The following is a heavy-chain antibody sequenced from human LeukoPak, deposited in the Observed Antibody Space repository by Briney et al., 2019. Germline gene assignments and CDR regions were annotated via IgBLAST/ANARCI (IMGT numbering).Heavy chain of an antibody. V-gene: IGHV4-34*01. Sequence: PSETLSFTCVVYGGSLSGDYWSWIRQPPGKGLEWIGEINHSGSTNYNPSLKSRVTISVDTSKNQLSLKLSSVTAADTAVYYCARDPLVGAFDYWGQGTLVTVSS. CDR2: INHSGST. CDR3: ARDPLVGAFDY. J-gene: IGHJ4*02. D-gene: IGHD1-26*01. CDR1: GGSLSGDY.